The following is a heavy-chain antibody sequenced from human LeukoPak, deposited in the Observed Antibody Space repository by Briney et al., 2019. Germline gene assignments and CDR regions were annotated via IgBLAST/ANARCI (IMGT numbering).Heavy chain of an antibody. V-gene: IGHV4-59*01. CDR1: GGSISSYY. D-gene: IGHD1-1*01. CDR2: IYNSGST. CDR3: ARGAWLEPSRGFDP. J-gene: IGHJ5*02. Sequence: SETLSLTCTVSGGSISSYYWSWIRQPPGKGLEWIGYIYNSGSTNYNPSLKSRVTISVDTSKNQFSLKLSSVTAADTAVYYCARGAWLEPSRGFDPWGQGTLVTVSS.